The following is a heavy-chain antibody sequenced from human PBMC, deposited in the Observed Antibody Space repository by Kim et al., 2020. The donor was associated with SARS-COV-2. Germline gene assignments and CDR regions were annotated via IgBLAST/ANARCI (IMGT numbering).Heavy chain of an antibody. CDR1: GFILNNYD. J-gene: IGHJ4*02. V-gene: IGHV3-23*01. CDR2: ISGSTGGT. D-gene: IGHD2-21*02. Sequence: GGSLRLSCAASGFILNNYDMSWVRQAPGKGLEWVSAISGSTGGTTYADSVKGRFTISIDSSENTLHLQMNSLRAEDAAVYYCVKVYTAWYFDYWGQGILVTVSS. CDR3: VKVYTAWYFDY.